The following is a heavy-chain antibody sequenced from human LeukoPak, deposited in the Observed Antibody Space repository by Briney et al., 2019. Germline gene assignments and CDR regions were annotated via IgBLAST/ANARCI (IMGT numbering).Heavy chain of an antibody. CDR1: GGSISSYY. V-gene: IGHV4-59*01. CDR2: IYYSGGT. CDR3: ARGRRADWFDP. J-gene: IGHJ5*02. Sequence: SETLSLTCTVSGGSISSYYWSWIRQPPGKGLEWIGYIYYSGGTNYNPSLKSRVTISVDTSKNQFSLKLSSVTAADTAVYYCARGRRADWFDPWGQGTLVTVSS.